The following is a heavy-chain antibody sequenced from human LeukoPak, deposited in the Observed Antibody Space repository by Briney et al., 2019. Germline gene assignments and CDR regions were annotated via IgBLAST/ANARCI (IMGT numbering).Heavy chain of an antibody. CDR3: VHSSGYLGY. D-gene: IGHD3-22*01. Sequence: GGSLRLSCSASGFTFSSYAMYWVRQAPGKGLEYVSAISSNGGGTYYADSVKGRFSISRDNSKNTLYLQMSSLRDGDTAVYYCVHSSGYLGYWGQGTLVTVSS. J-gene: IGHJ4*02. CDR1: GFTFSSYA. V-gene: IGHV3-64D*06. CDR2: ISSNGGGT.